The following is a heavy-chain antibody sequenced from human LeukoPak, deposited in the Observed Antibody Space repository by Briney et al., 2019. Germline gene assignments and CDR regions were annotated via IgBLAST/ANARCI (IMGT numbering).Heavy chain of an antibody. Sequence: GGSLRLSCAASGFTFSSYGMHWVRQAPGKGLEWVAVIWYDGSNKYYADSVKGRFTISRDNSKSTLYLQMSSLRVEDSAIYYCARGESYRFDYWGQGTLVTVSS. D-gene: IGHD3-16*02. V-gene: IGHV3-33*01. CDR3: ARGESYRFDY. CDR2: IWYDGSNK. CDR1: GFTFSSYG. J-gene: IGHJ4*02.